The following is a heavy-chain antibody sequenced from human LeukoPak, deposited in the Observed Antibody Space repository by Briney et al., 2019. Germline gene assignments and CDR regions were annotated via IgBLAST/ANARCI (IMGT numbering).Heavy chain of an antibody. Sequence: GGSLRLSCAASGFTFSSYSMNWVRQAPGKGVEWVSYISSSSSTIYYADSVKGRFTISRDNAKNSLYLQMNSLRDEDTAVYYCARGFEGYSYGIDYWGQGTLVTVSS. CDR2: ISSSSSTI. V-gene: IGHV3-48*02. D-gene: IGHD5-18*01. J-gene: IGHJ4*02. CDR3: ARGFEGYSYGIDY. CDR1: GFTFSSYS.